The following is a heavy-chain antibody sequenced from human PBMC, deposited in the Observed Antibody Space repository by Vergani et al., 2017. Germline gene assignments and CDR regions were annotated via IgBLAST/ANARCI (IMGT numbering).Heavy chain of an antibody. J-gene: IGHJ3*02. CDR1: GFTFSSYG. CDR3: AKEARGDAFDI. Sequence: QVQLVESGGGVVQPGRSLRLSCAASGFTFSSYGMHWVRQAPGQGLEWVAVISYDGSNKYYADSVKGRFTISRDNSKNTLYLQMNSLRAEDTAVYYCAKEARGDAFDIWGQGTMVTVSS. D-gene: IGHD3-10*01. V-gene: IGHV3-30*18. CDR2: ISYDGSNK.